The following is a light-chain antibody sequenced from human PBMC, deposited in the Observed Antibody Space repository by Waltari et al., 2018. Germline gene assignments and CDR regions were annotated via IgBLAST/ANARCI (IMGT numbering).Light chain of an antibody. V-gene: IGLV1-40*01. J-gene: IGLJ2*01. Sequence: QSVLTQPPSVPGAPGPRVTIPCPGSSSNTGAGYAVPSYQHLPGTAPKLLIYGNSNRPSGVPDRFSGSKSGTSASLAITGLQAEDEADYYCQSYDSSLSGGVFGGGTKLTVL. CDR1: SSNTGAGYA. CDR3: QSYDSSLSGGV. CDR2: GNS.